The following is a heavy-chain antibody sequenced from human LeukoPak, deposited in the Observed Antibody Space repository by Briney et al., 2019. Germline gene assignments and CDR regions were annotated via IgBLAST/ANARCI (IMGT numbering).Heavy chain of an antibody. V-gene: IGHV4-59*01. CDR2: IYYSGST. CDR3: ASSPRWLQTSYYYYYMDV. D-gene: IGHD5-24*01. CDR1: GFTFSSYA. J-gene: IGHJ6*03. Sequence: SGGSLRLSCAASGFTFSSYAMSWVRQAPGKGLEWIGYIYYSGSTNYNPSLKSRVTISVDTSKNQFSLKLSSVTAADTAVYYCASSPRWLQTSYYYYYMDVWGKGTTVTISS.